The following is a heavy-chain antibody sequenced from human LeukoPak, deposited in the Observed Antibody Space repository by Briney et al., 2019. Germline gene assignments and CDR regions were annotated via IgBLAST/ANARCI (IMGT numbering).Heavy chain of an antibody. J-gene: IGHJ5*02. CDR1: GGTFSSYA. D-gene: IGHD1-1*01. CDR3: ARTGTTGIQFDP. Sequence: SLKVSCKASGGTFSSYAISWVRQAPGQGLEWVGGIIPIFGTANYAQKFQGRVTITADESTSTAYMELSSLRSEDTAVYYCARTGTTGIQFDPWGQGTLVTVSS. V-gene: IGHV1-69*13. CDR2: IIPIFGTA.